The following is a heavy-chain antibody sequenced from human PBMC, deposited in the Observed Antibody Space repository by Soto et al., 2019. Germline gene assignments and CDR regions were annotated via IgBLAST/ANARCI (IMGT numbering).Heavy chain of an antibody. Sequence: SVKVSCKASGGTFDNFIMNWVRQTPGRGLEWMGGIVPMLGTPTYAEKFRGRVTISATGSTSTMYMEVTSLRSEDTAIYYCARNGTYSSSLSQYSGMDVWGQGTTVTVSS. V-gene: IGHV1-69*13. D-gene: IGHD1-26*01. CDR3: ARNGTYSSSLSQYSGMDV. CDR1: GGTFDNFI. J-gene: IGHJ6*02. CDR2: IVPMLGTP.